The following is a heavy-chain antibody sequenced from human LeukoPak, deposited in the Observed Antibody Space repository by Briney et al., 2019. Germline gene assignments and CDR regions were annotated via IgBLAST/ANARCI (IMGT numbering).Heavy chain of an antibody. V-gene: IGHV3-23*01. D-gene: IGHD3-22*01. J-gene: IGHJ4*02. Sequence: GGSLRLSCAASGFTFSSYAMSWVRQAPGKGLEWVSAISGSGGSTYYADSVKGRFTISRDNSKNTLYLQMNSLRAEDTAVYYCAKAVPLIVVVINYFDYWGQGTLVTVSS. CDR1: GFTFSSYA. CDR2: ISGSGGST. CDR3: AKAVPLIVVVINYFDY.